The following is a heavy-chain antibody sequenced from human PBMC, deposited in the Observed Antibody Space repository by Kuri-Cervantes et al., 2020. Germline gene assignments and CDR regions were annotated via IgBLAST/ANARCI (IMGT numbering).Heavy chain of an antibody. CDR1: GFTFSSYA. CDR2: ISSSGSTI. CDR3: ARDQGRELSPLDC. D-gene: IGHD3-10*01. J-gene: IGHJ4*02. V-gene: IGHV3-48*02. Sequence: GESLKISCAASGFTFSSYAMSWIRQAPGKGLEWVSYISSSGSTIYYADSVKGRFTVSRDNAKESLYLQMNSLRDEDTAVYYCARDQGRELSPLDCWGQGTLVTVSS.